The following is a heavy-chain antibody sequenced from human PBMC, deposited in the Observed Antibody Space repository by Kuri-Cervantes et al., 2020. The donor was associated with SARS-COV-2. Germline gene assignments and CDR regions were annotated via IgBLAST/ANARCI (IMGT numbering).Heavy chain of an antibody. D-gene: IGHD2-15*01. J-gene: IGHJ6*02. CDR3: ARSSGQIFYYYGTDV. CDR2: IWYDGSNK. CDR1: GFTFSSYG. Sequence: GESLKISCAASGFTFSSYGMHWVRQAPGKGLEWVAVIWYDGSNKYYADSVKGRFTISRDNSKNTLYLQMNSLRAEDTAVYYCARSSGQIFYYYGTDVWGQGTTVTVSS. V-gene: IGHV3-33*08.